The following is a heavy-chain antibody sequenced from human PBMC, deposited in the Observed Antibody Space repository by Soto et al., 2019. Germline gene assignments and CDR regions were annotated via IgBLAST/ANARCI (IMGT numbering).Heavy chain of an antibody. Sequence: EVQLLESGGALAQPGGSLRLSCAASGSTFSAFCMNWVRQAPGKGLEWVSAISRSGDITYYADSVKGRFTISRDNSKNTLYLEMNSLTGDDTAVYYCAKGGFWVHYGMDAWGQGTTVIVSS. D-gene: IGHD2-15*01. CDR2: ISRSGDIT. J-gene: IGHJ6*02. CDR1: GSTFSAFC. CDR3: AKGGFWVHYGMDA. V-gene: IGHV3-23*01.